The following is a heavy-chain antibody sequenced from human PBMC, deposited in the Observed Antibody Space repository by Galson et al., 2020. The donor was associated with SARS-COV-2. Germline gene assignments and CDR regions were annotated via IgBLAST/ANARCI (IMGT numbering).Heavy chain of an antibody. V-gene: IGHV3-48*03. Sequence: GGSLRLSCAASGFTFSSYEMNWVRQAPGKGLEWVSYISSSGSTIYYADSVKGRFTISRDNAKNSLYLQMNSLRAEDTAVYYCARGGYCSSTSCYVDAFDIWGQGTMVTVSS. CDR3: ARGGYCSSTSCYVDAFDI. CDR2: ISSSGSTI. J-gene: IGHJ3*02. CDR1: GFTFSSYE. D-gene: IGHD2-2*01.